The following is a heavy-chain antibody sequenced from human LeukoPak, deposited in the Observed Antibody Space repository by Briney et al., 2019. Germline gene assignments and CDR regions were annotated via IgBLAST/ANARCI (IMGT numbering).Heavy chain of an antibody. V-gene: IGHV4-61*02. D-gene: IGHD3-3*01. Sequence: SETLSLTCTVSGGSISSDRYYWSWIRQSAGKGLEWIGRIQTSRSTNYNPSLESRVTISEDTSKNQFSLKLSSVTAADTAVYYCARENSYYDFWSGYPYYFDYWGQGTLVTVSS. CDR1: GGSISSDRYY. CDR2: IQTSRST. J-gene: IGHJ4*02. CDR3: ARENSYYDFWSGYPYYFDY.